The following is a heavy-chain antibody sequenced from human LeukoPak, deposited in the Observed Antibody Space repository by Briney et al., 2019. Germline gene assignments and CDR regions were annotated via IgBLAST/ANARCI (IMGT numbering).Heavy chain of an antibody. CDR2: IYHSGSA. Sequence: PSQTLSLTCAVSGGSISSGGYSWSWIRQPPGKGLEWIGYIYHSGSAYYNPSLKSRVTISVDRSKNQFSLKLSSVTAADTAVYYCASFYGSGSNWGQGTLVTVSS. J-gene: IGHJ4*02. V-gene: IGHV4-30-2*01. CDR1: GGSISSGGYS. CDR3: ASFYGSGSN. D-gene: IGHD3-10*01.